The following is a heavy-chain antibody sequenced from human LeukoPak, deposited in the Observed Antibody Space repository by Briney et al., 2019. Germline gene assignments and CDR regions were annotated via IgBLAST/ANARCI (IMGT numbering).Heavy chain of an antibody. D-gene: IGHD6-13*01. J-gene: IGHJ4*02. CDR2: IYYSGSI. Sequence: SETLSLTCTVSGGSISNYYWSWIRQPPGKGLEWIGDIYYSGSIYYNPSLKSRVTISVDTSKNQFSLKLSSVTAADTAVYYCARDELAAAGSWGQGTLVTVSS. CDR3: ARDELAAAGS. V-gene: IGHV4-59*12. CDR1: GGSISNYY.